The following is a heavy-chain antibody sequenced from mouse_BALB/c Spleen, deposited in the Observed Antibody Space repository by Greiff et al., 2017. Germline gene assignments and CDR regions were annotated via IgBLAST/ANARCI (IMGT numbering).Heavy chain of an antibody. J-gene: IGHJ2*01. D-gene: IGHD2-3*01. CDR2: ISSGGGST. Sequence: EVKVEESGGGLVKPGGSLKLSCAASGFAFSSYDMSWVRQTPEKRLEWVAYISSGGGSTYYPDTVKGRFTISRDNAKNTLYLQMSSLKSEDTAMYYCARRPATYDGSYFDYWGQGTTLTVSS. CDR3: ARRPATYDGSYFDY. V-gene: IGHV5-12-1*01. CDR1: GFAFSSYD.